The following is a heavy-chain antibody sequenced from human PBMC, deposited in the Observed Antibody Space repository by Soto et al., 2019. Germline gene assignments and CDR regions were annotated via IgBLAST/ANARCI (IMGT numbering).Heavy chain of an antibody. D-gene: IGHD2-15*01. V-gene: IGHV3-9*01. CDR3: AKAYCSGGSGPGDY. CDR2: ISWNSGSI. CDR1: GFTFDDYA. Sequence: EVQLVESGGGLVQPGRSLRLSCAASGFTFDDYAMHWVRQAPGKGLEWVSGISWNSGSIGYADSVKGRFTISRDNAKNSLYLQMNSLRAEDTALYFCAKAYCSGGSGPGDYWGQGTLVTVSS. J-gene: IGHJ4*02.